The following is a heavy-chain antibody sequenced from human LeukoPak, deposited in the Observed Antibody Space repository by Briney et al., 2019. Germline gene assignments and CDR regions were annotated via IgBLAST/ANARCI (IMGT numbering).Heavy chain of an antibody. CDR3: AVHSSSWYENAFDI. J-gene: IGHJ3*02. CDR1: GFTVSSNY. V-gene: IGHV3-66*02. D-gene: IGHD6-13*01. Sequence: GGSLRLSCAASGFTVSSNYMSWVRQAPGKGLEWVSVIYSGGSTYYADSVKGRFTISRDNSKNTLYLQMNSLRAEDTAVYYCAVHSSSWYENAFDIWGQGTMVTVSP. CDR2: IYSGGST.